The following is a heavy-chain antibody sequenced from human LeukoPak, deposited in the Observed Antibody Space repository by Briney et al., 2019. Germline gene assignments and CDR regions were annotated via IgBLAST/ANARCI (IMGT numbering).Heavy chain of an antibody. CDR2: INHSGST. CDR1: GGSFSGYY. J-gene: IGHJ3*02. D-gene: IGHD3-22*01. CDR3: ARGLAQYHDSSGYYYGTDAFDI. Sequence: SETLSLTCAVYGGSFSGYYWSWIRQPPGKGLEWIGEINHSGSTNYNPSLKSRVTISVDTSKNQFSLKLSSVTAADTAVYYCARGLAQYHDSSGYYYGTDAFDIWGQGTMVTVSS. V-gene: IGHV4-34*01.